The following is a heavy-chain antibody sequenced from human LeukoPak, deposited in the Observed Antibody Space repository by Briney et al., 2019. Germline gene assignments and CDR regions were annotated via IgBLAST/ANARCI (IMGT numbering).Heavy chain of an antibody. D-gene: IGHD6-25*01. CDR1: GFTLSSYA. CDR3: ASDYFLDY. Sequence: SGGSLRLSCAASGFTLSSYAMTWVRQAPGKGLEWVSTISDSGARTNYADSAKGRFTISRDNSMNTLYLQMNSLRADDMAVYYCASDYFLDYWGQGTLVTVSS. V-gene: IGHV3-23*01. J-gene: IGHJ4*02. CDR2: ISDSGART.